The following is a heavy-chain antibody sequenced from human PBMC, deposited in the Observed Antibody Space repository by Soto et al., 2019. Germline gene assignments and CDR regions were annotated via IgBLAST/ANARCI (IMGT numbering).Heavy chain of an antibody. Sequence: ASVKVSCKASGGTFSSYAISWVRQAPGQGLEWMGGIIPIFGTANYAQKFQGRVTITADESTSTAYMELSSLRSEDTAVYYCARLAAAGIKQIDYWGQGTLVTVSS. J-gene: IGHJ4*02. CDR1: GGTFSSYA. D-gene: IGHD6-13*01. CDR3: ARLAAAGIKQIDY. V-gene: IGHV1-69*13. CDR2: IIPIFGTA.